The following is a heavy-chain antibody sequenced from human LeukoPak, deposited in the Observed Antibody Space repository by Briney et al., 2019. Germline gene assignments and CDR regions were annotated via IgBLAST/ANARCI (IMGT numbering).Heavy chain of an antibody. Sequence: TLSLTCTVSGGSISSSTYYWGWIRQPPSKGLERIGTIYYSASNSYNPSLKSRVTISVDTSKNQFSLKLSSVTAADTAVYYCASAYCSGTSWYCDYWGQGILVTVSS. CDR1: GGSISSSTYY. V-gene: IGHV4-39*01. CDR3: ASAYCSGTSWYCDY. D-gene: IGHD2-15*01. J-gene: IGHJ4*02. CDR2: IYYSASN.